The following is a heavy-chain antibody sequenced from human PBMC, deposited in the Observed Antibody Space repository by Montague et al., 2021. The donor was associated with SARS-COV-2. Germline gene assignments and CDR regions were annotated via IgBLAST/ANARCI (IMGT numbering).Heavy chain of an antibody. CDR1: DGSISSPNW. CDR3: ARGGPYHYGMDV. J-gene: IGHJ6*02. CDR2: IYYTGNT. D-gene: IGHD3-16*01. Sequence: SGTLSLTCAVSDGSISSPNWWNWVRQPPGKGLEWIGEIYYTGNTNYNPSLKSRVTIFIDKSKNHFSLQLSSVTAADTAVYYCARGGPYHYGMDVWGQGTTVAVSS. V-gene: IGHV4-4*02.